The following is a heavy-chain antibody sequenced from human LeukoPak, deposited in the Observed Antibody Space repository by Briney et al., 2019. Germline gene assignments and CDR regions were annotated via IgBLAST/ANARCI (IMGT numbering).Heavy chain of an antibody. Sequence: PCGSLTLSCAASGFTFSRYEMNWVRQAPGKELEWVSYITSSGRIISYADSVKGRFTVSRDNAKNSLYLQMNSLRAEDTAVYYCARALRLGATVWGQGKIGSVSS. CDR1: GFTFSRYE. CDR2: ITSSGRII. D-gene: IGHD3-16*01. CDR3: ARALRLGATV. V-gene: IGHV3-48*03. J-gene: IGHJ3*01.